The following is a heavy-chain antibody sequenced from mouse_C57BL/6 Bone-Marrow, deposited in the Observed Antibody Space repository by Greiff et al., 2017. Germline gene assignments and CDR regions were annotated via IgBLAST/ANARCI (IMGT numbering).Heavy chain of an antibody. Sequence: VQLQQSGAELAKPGASVKLSCKASGYTFTSYWMHWVKQRPGQGLEWIGYINPSSGYTKYNQKFKDKATLTADKSSSTAYMQLSSLTYEDSAVYYCARRDDGYPPWFAYWGQGTLVTVSA. V-gene: IGHV1-7*01. CDR3: ARRDDGYPPWFAY. J-gene: IGHJ3*01. D-gene: IGHD2-3*01. CDR1: GYTFTSYW. CDR2: INPSSGYT.